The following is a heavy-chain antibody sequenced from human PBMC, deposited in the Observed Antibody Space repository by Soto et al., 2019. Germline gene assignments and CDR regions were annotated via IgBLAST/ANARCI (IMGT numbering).Heavy chain of an antibody. V-gene: IGHV3-43*02. CDR2: ISGDGGST. Sequence: GESLKISCAASGFTFDDYAMHWVRQAPGKGLEWVSLISGDGGSTYYADSVKGRFTISRDNSKNSLYLQMNSLRTEDTALYYCAKDRRDGYNYYYYYGMDVWGQGTTVTVSS. D-gene: IGHD5-12*01. CDR1: GFTFDDYA. CDR3: AKDRRDGYNYYYYYGMDV. J-gene: IGHJ6*02.